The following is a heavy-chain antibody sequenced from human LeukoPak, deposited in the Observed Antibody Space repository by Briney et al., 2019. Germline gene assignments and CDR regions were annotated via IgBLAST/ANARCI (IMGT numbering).Heavy chain of an antibody. V-gene: IGHV1-18*01. CDR1: GCPFTTYG. J-gene: IGHJ6*03. CDR3: ARDQDYLDV. CDR2: ISAYNGNT. Sequence: ASVKVSCKTSGCPFTTYGISWVRQAPGQGLEWMGWISAYNGNTNYAQKLQGRVTMTTDTSTSTAYMELRSLRSDDTAVYYCARDQDYLDVWGKGTTVTVSS.